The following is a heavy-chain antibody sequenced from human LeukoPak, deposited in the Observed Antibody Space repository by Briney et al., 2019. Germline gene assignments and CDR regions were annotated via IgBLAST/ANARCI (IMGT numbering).Heavy chain of an antibody. J-gene: IGHJ5*02. CDR3: ARVQVLGTHEWFDP. CDR1: EFIFSNYW. Sequence: GGSLRLSCAASEFIFSNYWMHWVRQAPGKGLVWVSRINSDGSFTSYADSVKGRFTISRDNAKNTLYLQMNSLRAEDTAIYYCARVQVLGTHEWFDPWGQGTLVTVSS. D-gene: IGHD4/OR15-4a*01. V-gene: IGHV3-74*01. CDR2: INSDGSFT.